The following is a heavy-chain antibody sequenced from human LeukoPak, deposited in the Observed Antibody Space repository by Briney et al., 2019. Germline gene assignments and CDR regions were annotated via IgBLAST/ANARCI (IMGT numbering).Heavy chain of an antibody. Sequence: ASVKVSCKASGYTFTSYDINWVRQATGQGLEWMGWMNPNSGNTGYAQKFQGRVTITRNTSISTAYMELSSLRSEDTAVYYCARHKWELDDFDIWGQGTMVTVSA. CDR2: MNPNSGNT. D-gene: IGHD1-26*01. J-gene: IGHJ3*02. CDR3: ARHKWELDDFDI. V-gene: IGHV1-8*03. CDR1: GYTFTSYD.